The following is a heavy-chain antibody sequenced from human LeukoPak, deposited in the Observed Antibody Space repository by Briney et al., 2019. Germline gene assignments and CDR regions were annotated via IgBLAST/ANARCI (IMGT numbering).Heavy chain of an antibody. CDR1: GFTFDDYA. CDR3: AKDMTGRPAAL. Sequence: PGGSLRLSCAASGFTFDDYAMHWVRQAPGKGLEWVSGISWNSGSIGYADSVKGRFTISRDNAKNSLYLQMNSLRAEDTVLYYCAKDMTGRPAALWGQGTLVTVSS. V-gene: IGHV3-9*01. D-gene: IGHD2-2*01. CDR2: ISWNSGSI. J-gene: IGHJ4*02.